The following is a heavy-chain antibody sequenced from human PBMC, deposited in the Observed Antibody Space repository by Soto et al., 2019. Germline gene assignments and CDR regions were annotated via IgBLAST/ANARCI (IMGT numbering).Heavy chain of an antibody. Sequence: QVQLQQWGAGLLKPSETLSLTCAVYVGSFSGYYWSWIRQPPGKGLEWIGEINHNGSTNYNPSLKSRVTISVDTSKNQFSLKLSSVTAADTAVYYCARMAVVTAIRYFDLWGRGTLVTVSS. CDR2: INHNGST. D-gene: IGHD2-21*02. V-gene: IGHV4-34*01. CDR1: VGSFSGYY. J-gene: IGHJ2*01. CDR3: ARMAVVTAIRYFDL.